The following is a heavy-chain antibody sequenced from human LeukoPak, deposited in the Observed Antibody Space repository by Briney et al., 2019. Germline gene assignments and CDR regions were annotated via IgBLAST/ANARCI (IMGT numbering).Heavy chain of an antibody. J-gene: IGHJ4*02. D-gene: IGHD3-3*01. V-gene: IGHV3-23*01. CDR1: GFTFSSYA. CDR2: ISGSGGST. Sequence: AGGSLRLSCAASGFTFSSYAMSWVRQAPGKGLEWVSAISGSGGSTYYADSVKGRFTISRDNSKNTLYLQMNSLRAEDTVVYYCANLRFLEWLVFDYWGQGTLVTVSS. CDR3: ANLRFLEWLVFDY.